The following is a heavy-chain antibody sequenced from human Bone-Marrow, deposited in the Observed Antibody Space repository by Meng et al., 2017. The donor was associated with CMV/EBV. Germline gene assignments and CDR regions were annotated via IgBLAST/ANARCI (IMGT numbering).Heavy chain of an antibody. CDR3: ARGYCSSTSCYDNYYYGMDV. D-gene: IGHD2-2*01. CDR2: IYPGDSDT. V-gene: IGHV5-51*01. Sequence: GESLKISCKGSGYSFTSYWIGWVRQMPGKGLEWMGIIYPGDSDTRYSPSFQGQVTISADKSISTAYLQWSSLKASDTAMYYCARGYCSSTSCYDNYYYGMDVWDQGTKVTVSS. J-gene: IGHJ6*02. CDR1: GYSFTSYW.